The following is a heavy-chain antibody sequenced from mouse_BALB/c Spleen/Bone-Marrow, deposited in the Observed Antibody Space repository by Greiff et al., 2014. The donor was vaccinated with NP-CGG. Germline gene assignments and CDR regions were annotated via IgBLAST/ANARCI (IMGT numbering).Heavy chain of an antibody. CDR3: TRMWAY. CDR1: GNTFTSYW. Sequence: VQLQQSGAELVKPGASVKMSCKASGNTFTSYWMHWAKQRPGQGLEWIGTIDPSDSYTSYNQKFKGKATLTVDTSSSTAYMQLSSLTSEDSAVYYCTRMWAYWGQGTLVTVSA. V-gene: IGHV1S127*01. CDR2: IDPSDSYT. J-gene: IGHJ3*01.